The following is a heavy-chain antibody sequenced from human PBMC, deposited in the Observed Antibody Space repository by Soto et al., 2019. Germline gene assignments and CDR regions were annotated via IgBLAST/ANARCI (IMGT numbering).Heavy chain of an antibody. CDR1: GFTLSGSA. CDR2: IRSKANSYAT. J-gene: IGHJ6*02. V-gene: IGHV3-73*01. CDR3: TRRCSSSSKYYYYDGMDV. Sequence: PGGSMRLSCAAAGFTLSGSAMHWVRQSSGKGLEWVGRIRSKANSYATAYAASVNGRFTISRDDSENTAGLQLNRLKYEDTALLCCTRRCSSSSKYYYYDGMDVGGQGTTVTGS. D-gene: IGHD6-6*01.